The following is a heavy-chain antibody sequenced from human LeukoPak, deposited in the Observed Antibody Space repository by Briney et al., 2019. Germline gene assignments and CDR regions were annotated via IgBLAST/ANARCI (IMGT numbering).Heavy chain of an antibody. J-gene: IGHJ4*02. CDR1: GFTFSSYA. CDR2: ISYDGSNK. CDR3: AGELWVYCSSTSLQCGDY. V-gene: IGHV3-30-3*01. D-gene: IGHD2-2*01. Sequence: PGGSLRLSCAASGFTFSSYAMHWVRQAPGKGLEWVAVISYDGSNKYYADSVKGRFTISRDNSKNTLYLQMNSLRAEDTAVYYCAGELWVYCSSTSLQCGDYWGQGTLVTVSS.